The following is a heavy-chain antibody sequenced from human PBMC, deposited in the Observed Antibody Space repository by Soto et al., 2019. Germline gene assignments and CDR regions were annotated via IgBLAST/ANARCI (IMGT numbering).Heavy chain of an antibody. CDR2: IIPIFGTA. D-gene: IGHD2-2*02. J-gene: IGHJ6*02. CDR1: GGTFSSYA. Sequence: ASVKVSCKASGGTFSSYAISWVRQAPGQGLEWMGGIIPIFGTANYAQKFQGRVTITADESTSTAYMELSSLRSEDTAVHYCARGAVVPAAIGRHYYYYGMDVWGQGTTVTVSS. CDR3: ARGAVVPAAIGRHYYYYGMDV. V-gene: IGHV1-69*13.